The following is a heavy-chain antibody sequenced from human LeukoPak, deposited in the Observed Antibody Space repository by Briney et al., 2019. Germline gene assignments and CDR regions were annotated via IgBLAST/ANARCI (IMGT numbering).Heavy chain of an antibody. Sequence: PSETLSLTCAVYGGSFSGYYWSWIRQPPGKGLEWIGEINHSGSTNYNPSLKSRVTISVDTSKNQFSLKLSSVTAADTAVYYCARVRCSGGSCYFYYYGMDVWGQGTTVTVSS. CDR2: INHSGST. CDR3: ARVRCSGGSCYFYYYGMDV. V-gene: IGHV4-34*01. D-gene: IGHD2-15*01. CDR1: GGSFSGYY. J-gene: IGHJ6*02.